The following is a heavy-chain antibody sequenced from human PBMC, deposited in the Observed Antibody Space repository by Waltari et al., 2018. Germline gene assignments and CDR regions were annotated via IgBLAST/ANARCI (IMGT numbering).Heavy chain of an antibody. V-gene: IGHV1-2*06. D-gene: IGHD6-13*01. CDR3: ARDKQQLVLSYYYGMDV. J-gene: IGHJ6*02. Sequence: QVQLVQSGAEVKKPGASVKVSCKASGYTFTGYYMHWVRQAPGQGLEWMGRINPNSGGTNYAQKFQGRVTMTRDTSISTAYMELSRLRSDDTAVYYCARDKQQLVLSYYYGMDVWGQGTTVTVSS. CDR1: GYTFTGYY. CDR2: INPNSGGT.